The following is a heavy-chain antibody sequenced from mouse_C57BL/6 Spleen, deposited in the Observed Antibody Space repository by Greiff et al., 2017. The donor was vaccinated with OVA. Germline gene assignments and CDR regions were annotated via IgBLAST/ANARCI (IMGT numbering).Heavy chain of an antibody. V-gene: IGHV1-22*01. CDR1: GYTFTDYN. CDR3: AREGDYDEEQFAY. D-gene: IGHD2-4*01. Sequence: EVKLMESGPELVKPGASVKMSCKASGYTFTDYNMHWVKQSHGKSLEWIGYINPNNGGTSYNQKFKGKATLTVNKSSSTAYMELRSLTSEDSAVYYCAREGDYDEEQFAYWGQGTLVTVSA. CDR2: INPNNGGT. J-gene: IGHJ3*01.